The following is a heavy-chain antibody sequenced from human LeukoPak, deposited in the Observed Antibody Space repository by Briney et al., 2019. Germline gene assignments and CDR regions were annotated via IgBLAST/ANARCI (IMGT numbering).Heavy chain of an antibody. J-gene: IGHJ4*02. V-gene: IGHV3-23*01. CDR2: ISGNAANT. CDR1: GFTFSSYA. D-gene: IGHD2-15*01. Sequence: GGSLRLSCAASGFTFSSYAMTWVRQAPGKGLEWVSGISGNAANTYYIDSVRGRFTISRDNSKNTLYLQMNSLRAEDTAVYYCAKVGPGAARDYWGQGTLVTVSS. CDR3: AKVGPGAARDY.